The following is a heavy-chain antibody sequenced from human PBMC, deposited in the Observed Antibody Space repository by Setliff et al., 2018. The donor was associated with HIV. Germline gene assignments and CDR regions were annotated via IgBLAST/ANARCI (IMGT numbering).Heavy chain of an antibody. CDR2: INYRGNT. D-gene: IGHD3-10*01. Sequence: SETLSLTCTVSGGSISTSRYYWGWIRQPPGKGLEWIGSINYRGNTYYNPSHKRRAAIAVATSKNQISLKRSSVTAADTAVYYCASLDGWESSYIDYYYVDAWGKGTAVTVSS. CDR3: ASLDGWESSYIDYYYVDA. CDR1: GGSISTSRYY. J-gene: IGHJ6*03. V-gene: IGHV4-39*01.